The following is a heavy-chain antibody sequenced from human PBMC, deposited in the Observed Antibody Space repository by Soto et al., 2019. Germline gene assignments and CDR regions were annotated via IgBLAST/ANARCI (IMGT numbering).Heavy chain of an antibody. CDR1: GFTFSSYA. Sequence: QPGGSLRLSCAASGFTFSSYAMSWVRQAPGKGLEWVSAISGSGGSTYYADSVKGRFTISRDNSKNTLYLQMNSLRAEDTAVYYCAKDRSGSYSYGMDVWGQGTTVTVSS. D-gene: IGHD1-26*01. CDR2: ISGSGGST. J-gene: IGHJ6*02. CDR3: AKDRSGSYSYGMDV. V-gene: IGHV3-23*01.